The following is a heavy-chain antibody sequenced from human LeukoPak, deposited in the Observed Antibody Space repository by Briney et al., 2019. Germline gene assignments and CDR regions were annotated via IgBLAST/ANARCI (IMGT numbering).Heavy chain of an antibody. CDR1: GYTFTSYD. CDR3: TRGRSTTGTSGTAREDY. V-gene: IGHV1-8*01. CDR2: MNPDSGNT. D-gene: IGHD1-1*01. Sequence: ASVKVSCKASGYTFTSYDINWVRQATGQGLEWMGWMNPDSGNTASAQRFQGRVTMTRDTSITTAYMELSTLTADDTAVYYCTRGRSTTGTSGTAREDYWGQGNLVTVSS. J-gene: IGHJ4*02.